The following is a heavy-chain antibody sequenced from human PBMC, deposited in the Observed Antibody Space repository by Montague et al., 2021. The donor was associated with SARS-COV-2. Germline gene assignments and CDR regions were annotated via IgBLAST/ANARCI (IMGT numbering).Heavy chain of an antibody. CDR2: IYTSGRT. V-gene: IGHV4-4*07. D-gene: IGHD3-3*01. Sequence: SETLSLTCGVSGGSINSYYWSWIRQPAGKGLEWIGRIYTSGRTNHSPSLKSRVTISVDTSRNHLSLKLTSVTAADTAVYYCARDSRTSGRGYGGHGLDVWGQGTTVIVSS. CDR1: GGSINSYY. CDR3: ARDSRTSGRGYGGHGLDV. J-gene: IGHJ6*02.